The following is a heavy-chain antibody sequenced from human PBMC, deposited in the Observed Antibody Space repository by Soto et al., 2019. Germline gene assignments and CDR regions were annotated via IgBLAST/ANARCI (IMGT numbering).Heavy chain of an antibody. CDR1: GYRFTAYY. J-gene: IGHJ4*02. D-gene: IGHD5-18*01. CDR3: ARDGNFAFRGYNFAFDF. Sequence: GASVNVSCKSSGYRFTAYYIHWVRQAPGEGLEWMGGMNLDTGGTTYSQKFQGRVTMTRYTSISTAYMEVSSLKPDDTDMYYCARDGNFAFRGYNFAFDFWGQGTLVTVSS. CDR2: MNLDTGGT. V-gene: IGHV1-2*02.